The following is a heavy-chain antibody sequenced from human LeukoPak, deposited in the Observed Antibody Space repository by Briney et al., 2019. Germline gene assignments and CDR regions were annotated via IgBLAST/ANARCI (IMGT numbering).Heavy chain of an antibody. CDR3: ARLRGFGVITAYYYAMDV. D-gene: IGHD3-3*01. J-gene: IGHJ6*02. V-gene: IGHV4-59*08. Sequence: PSETLSLTCTVSGGSISSYYWSWIRQPPGKGPEWIGYIYSSGSTNYNPSLKSRVTISLDTSKSQFSLKLSSVTAADTAVYYCARLRGFGVITAYYYAMDVWGQGTTVTVSS. CDR1: GGSISSYY. CDR2: IYSSGST.